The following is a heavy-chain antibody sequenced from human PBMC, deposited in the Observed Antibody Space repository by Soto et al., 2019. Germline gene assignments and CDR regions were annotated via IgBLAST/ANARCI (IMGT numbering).Heavy chain of an antibody. CDR3: AKDRREATIFSTCDD. Sequence: GGSLRLSCAASGFTFSSYAMSWVRQAPGKGLEWVSAISGSGGSTYYADSVKGRFTISRDNSKNTLYLQMNSLRAEDTAVYYCAKDRREATIFSTCDDWGQGTLVTVSS. D-gene: IGHD5-12*01. CDR1: GFTFSSYA. CDR2: ISGSGGST. J-gene: IGHJ4*02. V-gene: IGHV3-23*01.